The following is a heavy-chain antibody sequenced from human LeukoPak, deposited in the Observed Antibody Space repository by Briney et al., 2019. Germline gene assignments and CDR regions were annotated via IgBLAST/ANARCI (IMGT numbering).Heavy chain of an antibody. V-gene: IGHV3-21*01. Sequence: GGSLRLSCAGSGFTFSSYSMNWVRQAPGKGLEWVSSISSSSSYIYYADSVKGRFTISRDDAKNSLYLQMNSLRAEDTAVYYCARVIAAAGRDYWGQGTLVTVSS. D-gene: IGHD6-13*01. CDR2: ISSSSSYI. CDR3: ARVIAAAGRDY. J-gene: IGHJ4*02. CDR1: GFTFSSYS.